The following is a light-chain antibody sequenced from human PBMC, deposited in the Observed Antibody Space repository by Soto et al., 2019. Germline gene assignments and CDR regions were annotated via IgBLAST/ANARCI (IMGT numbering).Light chain of an antibody. CDR2: EDS. CDR1: KLGDKY. CDR3: QAWDSSPVV. Sequence: SYELTQPPSVSVSPGQTASITCSGDKLGDKYACWYQQKPGQSPVLVIYEDSKRPSGIPERCSGSNSGNTATLTISGTQAMDEADYYCQAWDSSPVVFGGGTKLTVL. V-gene: IGLV3-1*01. J-gene: IGLJ2*01.